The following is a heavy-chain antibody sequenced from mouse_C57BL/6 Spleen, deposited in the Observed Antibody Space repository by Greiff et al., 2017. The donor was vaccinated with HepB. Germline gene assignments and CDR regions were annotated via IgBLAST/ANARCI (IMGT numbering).Heavy chain of an antibody. CDR1: GYAFSSYW. CDR2: IYPGDGDT. CDR3: ARGQIYAVVEAWFAY. D-gene: IGHD1-1*01. V-gene: IGHV1-80*01. Sequence: VQLQQSGAELVRPGASVKISCKASGYAFSSYWMNWVKQRPGKGLEWIGQIYPGDGDTNYNGKFKGKATLTADKSSSTAYMQLSSLTSEDSAVYFCARGQIYAVVEAWFAYWGQGTLVTVSA. J-gene: IGHJ3*01.